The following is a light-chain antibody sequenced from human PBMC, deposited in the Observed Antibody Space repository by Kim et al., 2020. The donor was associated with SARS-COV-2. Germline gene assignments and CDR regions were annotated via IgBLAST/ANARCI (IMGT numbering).Light chain of an antibody. CDR3: QSGRL. CDR2: EDN. CDR1: SGRIASNF. V-gene: IGLV6-57*02. J-gene: IGLJ2*01. Sequence: VAPGQTVTVSCTGSSGRIASNFVQWYQQRPGSAPTSVIYEDNQRPSWVPDRFSGSIDDSSNSASLTISGLKTEDEADYYCQSGRLFGGGTQLTVL.